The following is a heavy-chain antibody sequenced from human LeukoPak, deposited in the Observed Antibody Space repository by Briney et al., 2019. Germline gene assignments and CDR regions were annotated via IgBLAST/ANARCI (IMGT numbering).Heavy chain of an antibody. CDR2: ISGSGGST. CDR1: GFTFSSYA. V-gene: IGHV3-23*01. Sequence: GGSLRVSCAASGFTFSSYAMSWVRQAPGKGLEWVSAISGSGGSTYYADSVKGRFTISRDNSKNTLYLQVNSLRAEDTAVYYCANRPYYYYYGMDVWGQGTTVTVSS. J-gene: IGHJ6*02. CDR3: ANRPYYYYYGMDV.